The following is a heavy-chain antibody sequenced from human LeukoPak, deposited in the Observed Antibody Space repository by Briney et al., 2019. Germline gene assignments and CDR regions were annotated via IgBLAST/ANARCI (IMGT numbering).Heavy chain of an antibody. CDR3: AKDRGSGRVRGVIINY. V-gene: IGHV3-30*04. D-gene: IGHD3-10*01. CDR1: GFTFSSYT. J-gene: IGHJ4*02. Sequence: GGSLRLSCAASGFTFSSYTMHWVRQAPGKGLEWVAVISFDGRNIYYADSVKGRFTISRDNSKNTLYLQMNSLRAEDTAVYYCAKDRGSGRVRGVIINYWGQGTLVTVSS. CDR2: ISFDGRNI.